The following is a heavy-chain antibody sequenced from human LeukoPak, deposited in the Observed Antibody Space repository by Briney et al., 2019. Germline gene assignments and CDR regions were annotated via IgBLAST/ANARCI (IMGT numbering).Heavy chain of an antibody. Sequence: GESLKISCKGSGYMFTSYWIAWVRQMPGKGLEYMGIIYPGDSDTRYSPSFQGQVTISVDKSISTAYLQRSSLKASDTAMYYCTSPERFCSGGSCYSGPNLPFDYWGQGTPVTVSS. CDR2: IYPGDSDT. D-gene: IGHD2-15*01. V-gene: IGHV5-51*01. CDR1: GYMFTSYW. CDR3: TSPERFCSGGSCYSGPNLPFDY. J-gene: IGHJ4*02.